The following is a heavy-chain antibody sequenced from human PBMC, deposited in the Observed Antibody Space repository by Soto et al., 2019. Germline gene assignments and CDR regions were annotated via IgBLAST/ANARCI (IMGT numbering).Heavy chain of an antibody. Sequence: PGGSLRLSCAASGFTFSSYWMHWVRQAPGKGLVWVSRINSDGSSTSYADSVKGRFTISRDNAKNTLYLQMNSLRAEDTAVYYCARGSIAAAGTTLAYYYYGMDVWGQGTTVTVSS. D-gene: IGHD6-13*01. CDR3: ARGSIAAAGTTLAYYYYGMDV. CDR2: INSDGSST. J-gene: IGHJ6*02. CDR1: GFTFSSYW. V-gene: IGHV3-74*01.